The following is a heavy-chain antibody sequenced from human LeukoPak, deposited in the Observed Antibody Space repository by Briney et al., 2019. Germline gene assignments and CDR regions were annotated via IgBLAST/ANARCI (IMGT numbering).Heavy chain of an antibody. CDR2: IIPIFGTA. CDR3: ARDGSAGTPVGGYYYYMDV. CDR1: GGTFSSYA. D-gene: IGHD1-1*01. J-gene: IGHJ6*03. V-gene: IGHV1-69*05. Sequence: AASVKVSCKASGGTFSSYAISWVRQAPGQGLEWMGGIIPIFGTANYAQKFQGRVTITTDESTSTAYMELSSLRSEDTAVYYCARDGSAGTPVGGYYYYMDVWGKGTTVTVSS.